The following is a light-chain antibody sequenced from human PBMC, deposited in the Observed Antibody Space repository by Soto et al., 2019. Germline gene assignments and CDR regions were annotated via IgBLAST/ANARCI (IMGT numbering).Light chain of an antibody. Sequence: DIQMTQSPSTLSASVGDGVTITCRASQNISVWLAWYQQRPGKAPKLLIYDASSLESGVPSRFSGSGSGTDFTLTISCLQSEDFATYYCQQYYSFPITFGQGTRLEI. CDR2: DAS. J-gene: IGKJ5*01. CDR3: QQYYSFPIT. V-gene: IGKV1-5*01. CDR1: QNISVW.